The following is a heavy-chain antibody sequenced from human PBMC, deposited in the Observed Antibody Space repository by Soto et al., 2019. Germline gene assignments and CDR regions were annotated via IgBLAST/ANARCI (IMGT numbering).Heavy chain of an antibody. D-gene: IGHD3-16*01. CDR3: AGGVSNENYFDY. CDR1: GGSISSYY. J-gene: IGHJ4*02. Sequence: QVQLQESGPGLVKPSETLSLTCTVPGGSISSYYWSWIRQPPGKGLEWIGYIYYSGSTNYNPSLKIRVTISVDTSKNQFSRKLSSVTAADTAVDYCAGGVSNENYFDYWGQGTLVTVSS. V-gene: IGHV4-59*01. CDR2: IYYSGST.